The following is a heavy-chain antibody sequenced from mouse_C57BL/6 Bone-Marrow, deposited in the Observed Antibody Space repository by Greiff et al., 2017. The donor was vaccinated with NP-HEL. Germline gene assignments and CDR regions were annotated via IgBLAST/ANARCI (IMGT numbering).Heavy chain of an antibody. CDR1: GYTFTSYW. CDR3: ERSNPRFDY. CDR2: IHPNSGST. J-gene: IGHJ2*01. V-gene: IGHV1-64*01. Sequence: VQLQQPGAELVKPGASVKLSCKASGYTFTSYWMHWVKQRPGQGLEWIGMIHPNSGSTNYNEKFKSKATLTVDKSSSTAYMQLRSLTSEDSAVYYCERSNPRFDYWGQGTTLTVSS.